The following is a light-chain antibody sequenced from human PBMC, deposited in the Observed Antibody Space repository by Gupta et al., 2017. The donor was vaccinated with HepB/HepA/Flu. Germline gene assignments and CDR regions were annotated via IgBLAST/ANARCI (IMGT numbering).Light chain of an antibody. CDR1: QDISNY. CDR3: QQYGNLPYT. V-gene: IGKV1-33*01. Sequence: IQMTQSPSSLSAPVGDRVTITCQASQDISNYLNWYQQKPGKAPKLLIYDASNLETGVPSRFSGSGSGTDFTFTISSLQPEDIAAYYCQQYGNLPYTFGQGTKLEIK. CDR2: DAS. J-gene: IGKJ2*01.